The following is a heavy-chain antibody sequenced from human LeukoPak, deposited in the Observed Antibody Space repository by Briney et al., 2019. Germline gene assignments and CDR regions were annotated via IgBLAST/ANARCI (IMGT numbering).Heavy chain of an antibody. CDR1: GGSISVGSHY. J-gene: IGHJ5*02. D-gene: IGHD2-8*01. Sequence: SSQTLSLTCTVSGGSISVGSHYWNWIRRPAGKGLEWIGRIYSSGATNYDPSLKSRVTIFVDTSKNQFSLNVSSVTAADTAVYYCARAGIHCTTSGCYTGWFDLWGQGTLVIVSS. CDR2: IYSSGAT. V-gene: IGHV4-61*02. CDR3: ARAGIHCTTSGCYTGWFDL.